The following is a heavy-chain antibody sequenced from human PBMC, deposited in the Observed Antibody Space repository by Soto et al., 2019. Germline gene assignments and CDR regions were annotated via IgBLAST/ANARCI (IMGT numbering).Heavy chain of an antibody. J-gene: IGHJ5*02. CDR2: IYPGDSDT. CDR3: ARSGYCSGGSCSRNNWFDP. D-gene: IGHD2-15*01. Sequence: GESLKISCNGSGYSFTSYWIGWVRQMPGKGLEWMGIIYPGDSDTRYSPSFQGQVTISADKSISTAYLQWSSLKASDTAMYYCARSGYCSGGSCSRNNWFDPWGQGTLVTVSS. V-gene: IGHV5-51*01. CDR1: GYSFTSYW.